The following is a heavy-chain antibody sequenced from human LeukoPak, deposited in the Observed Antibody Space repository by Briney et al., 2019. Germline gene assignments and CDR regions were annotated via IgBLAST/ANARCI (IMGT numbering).Heavy chain of an antibody. D-gene: IGHD6-19*01. J-gene: IGHJ4*02. CDR3: ARQWLVNG. CDR2: IYYSGST. Sequence: SETLSLTCTVSGGSISSSSYYWGWIRQPPGKGLEWIGSIYYSGSTYYNPSLKSRVTISVDTSKNQFSLKLSSVTAADTAVYYCARQWLVNGWGQGTLVTVSS. V-gene: IGHV4-39*01. CDR1: GGSISSSSYY.